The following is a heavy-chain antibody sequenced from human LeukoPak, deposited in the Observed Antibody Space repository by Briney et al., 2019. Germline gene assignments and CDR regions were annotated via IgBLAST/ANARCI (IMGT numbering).Heavy chain of an antibody. V-gene: IGHV4-34*01. CDR2: INHSGST. D-gene: IGHD3-22*01. J-gene: IGHJ4*01. CDR3: ARYGHDSSGYYFYY. CDR1: GGSFSGYY. Sequence: SETLSLTCAVYGGSFSGYYWSWIRQPPGKGLEWIGEINHSGSTNYNPSLKSRVTISVDTSKNQFSLKLSSVTAADTAVYYCARYGHDSSGYYFYYWGQGTLVTVSS.